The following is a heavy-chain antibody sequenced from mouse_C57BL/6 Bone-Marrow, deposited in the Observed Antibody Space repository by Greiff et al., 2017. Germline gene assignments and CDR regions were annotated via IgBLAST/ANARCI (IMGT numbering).Heavy chain of an antibody. CDR1: GFTFSDAW. CDR2: IRNKANNHAT. Sequence: EVMLVESGGGLVQPGGSMKLSCAASGFTFSDAWMDWVRQSPEKGLEWVAEIRNKANNHATYYAESVKGRFTISRDDSKSSVYLQMNSLRAEDTGIYYCTRGYGSRYYFDYWGQGTTLTVSS. D-gene: IGHD1-1*01. J-gene: IGHJ2*01. CDR3: TRGYGSRYYFDY. V-gene: IGHV6-6*01.